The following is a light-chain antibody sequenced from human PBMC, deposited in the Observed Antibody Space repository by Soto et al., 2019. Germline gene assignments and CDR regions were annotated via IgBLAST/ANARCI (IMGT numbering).Light chain of an antibody. Sequence: QSALTQPASVSGSPGQSITVSCTGTSSDIGGYIFVSWYQQHPGKALKLMIYDINNRPSGVSKRFSGSKSGNTASLTISGLQAEDESLYYCSSYTSSSTVVFGGGTKLTVL. J-gene: IGLJ3*02. V-gene: IGLV2-14*01. CDR2: DIN. CDR1: SSDIGGYIF. CDR3: SSYTSSSTVV.